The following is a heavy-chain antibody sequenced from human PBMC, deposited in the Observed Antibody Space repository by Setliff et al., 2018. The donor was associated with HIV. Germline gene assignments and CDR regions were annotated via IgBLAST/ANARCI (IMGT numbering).Heavy chain of an antibody. CDR3: AQAQTSVSGSYYQYLQH. CDR2: LSGSGGST. D-gene: IGHD3-10*01. J-gene: IGHJ1*01. CDR1: GFTFSNYW. V-gene: IGHV3-23*01. Sequence: GGSLRLSCVVSGFTFSNYWMNWVRQAPGKGLVWVSSLSGSGGSTYYADSVKGRFTISRDNSKNTLYLRMNSLRAEDTAVYYCAQAQTSVSGSYYQYLQHWGQGTLVTVSS.